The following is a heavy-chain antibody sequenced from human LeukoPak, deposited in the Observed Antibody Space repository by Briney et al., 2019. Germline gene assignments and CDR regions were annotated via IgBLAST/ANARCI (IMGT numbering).Heavy chain of an antibody. J-gene: IGHJ6*02. D-gene: IGHD2/OR15-2a*01. Sequence: SETLSLTCTVSGASISGYYWSCVRLPPGQGLEWIGYIHSSGTNIYNPALTSRVTMSVDTSRNQFSLKLPSVTAANTAVYYCARHDPVPLYQRGMDVWGQGTTVTVSS. CDR1: GASISGYY. CDR3: ARHDPVPLYQRGMDV. V-gene: IGHV4-59*08. CDR2: IHSSGTN.